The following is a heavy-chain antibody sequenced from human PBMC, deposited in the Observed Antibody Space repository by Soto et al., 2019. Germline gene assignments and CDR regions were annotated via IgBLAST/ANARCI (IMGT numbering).Heavy chain of an antibody. CDR2: TYYRSKWYN. Sequence: SQTRSLTCAISGDSVSSNSAAWNWIRQSPSRGLEWLGRTYYRSKWYNDYAVSVQSRISINPDTSKNQFSLQLNSVTPEDTAVYYSAAQPGNSWYGKAFDIRGQETMFTTSS. CDR3: AAQPGNSWYGKAFDI. J-gene: IGHJ3*02. CDR1: GDSVSSNSAA. D-gene: IGHD6-13*01. V-gene: IGHV6-1*01.